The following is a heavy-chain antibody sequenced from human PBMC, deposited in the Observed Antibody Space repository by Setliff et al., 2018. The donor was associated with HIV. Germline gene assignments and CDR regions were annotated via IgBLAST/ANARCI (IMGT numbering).Heavy chain of an antibody. D-gene: IGHD2-21*01. CDR2: IAHSGGT. Sequence: SETLSLTCAFYGESMSGYFWTWIRQSPGTGLEWLGEIAHSGGTNYKSSLKSRLTISVDHSRNQFSLRRTSVTVADTAVYYCVRGRDFIVRHLHFTAGGAYDVWGPGTLVTVSS. J-gene: IGHJ3*01. CDR3: VRGRDFIVRHLHFTAGGAYDV. CDR1: GESMSGYF. V-gene: IGHV4-34*01.